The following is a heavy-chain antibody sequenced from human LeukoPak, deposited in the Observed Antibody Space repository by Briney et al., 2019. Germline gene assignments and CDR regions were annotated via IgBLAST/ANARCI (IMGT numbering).Heavy chain of an antibody. CDR3: ARYGDYYYMDV. CDR2: ISSSSSTI. Sequence: GVLRLSCAASGFTFSSYSMNWVRQAPGKGLEWVSYISSSSSTIYYADSVKGRFTISRDNAKNSLYLQMNSLRAEDTAVYYCARYGDYYYMDVWGKGTTVTVSS. D-gene: IGHD3-10*01. CDR1: GFTFSSYS. V-gene: IGHV3-48*04. J-gene: IGHJ6*03.